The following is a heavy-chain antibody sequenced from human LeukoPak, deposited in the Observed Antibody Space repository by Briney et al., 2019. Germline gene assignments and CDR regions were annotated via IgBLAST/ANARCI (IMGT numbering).Heavy chain of an antibody. D-gene: IGHD1-1*01. CDR1: VGTFSSYA. J-gene: IGHJ3*02. V-gene: IGHV1-69*05. CDR3: ARDTAGTTRSDAFDI. CDR2: IIPIFGTA. Sequence: ASVKVSCKASVGTFSSYAISWVRQAPGQGLEWMGRIIPIFGTANYAQKFQGRVTITTDESTSTAYMELSSLRSEDTAVYYCARDTAGTTRSDAFDIWGQGTMVTVSS.